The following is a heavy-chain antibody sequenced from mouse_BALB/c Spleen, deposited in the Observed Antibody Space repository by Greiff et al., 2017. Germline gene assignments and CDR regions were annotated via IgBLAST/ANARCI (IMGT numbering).Heavy chain of an antibody. D-gene: IGHD2-2*01. Sequence: EVKLVESGPSLVKPSQTLSLTCSVTGDSITSGYWNWIRKFPGNKLEYMGYISYSGSTYYNPSLKSRISITRDTSKNQYYLQLNSVTTEDTATYYCASHGSIYYGDDAGFAYWGQGTLVTVSA. CDR2: ISYSGST. CDR3: ASHGSIYYGDDAGFAY. V-gene: IGHV3-8*02. CDR1: GDSITSGY. J-gene: IGHJ3*01.